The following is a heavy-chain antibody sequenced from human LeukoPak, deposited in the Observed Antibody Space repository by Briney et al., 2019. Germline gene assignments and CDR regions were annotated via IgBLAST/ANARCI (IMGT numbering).Heavy chain of an antibody. Sequence: SETLSLTCTVSGGSISSYYWSWIRQPPGKGLEWIGYIYYGGSTSYNPSLKSRVTISVGTSKNQLSLKLSSVTAADTAVYYCARYHRGSYYFDYWGQGTLVTVSS. CDR1: GGSISSYY. J-gene: IGHJ4*02. D-gene: IGHD1-26*01. CDR2: IYYGGST. V-gene: IGHV4-59*01. CDR3: ARYHRGSYYFDY.